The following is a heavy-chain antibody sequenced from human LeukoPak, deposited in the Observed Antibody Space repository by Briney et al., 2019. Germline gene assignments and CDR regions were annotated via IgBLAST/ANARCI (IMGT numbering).Heavy chain of an antibody. CDR1: GFAFSSYG. D-gene: IGHD3-16*01. CDR2: IWYDGSNK. V-gene: IGHV3-33*01. J-gene: IGHJ6*02. CDR3: ARGGGLDV. Sequence: PGGSLRLSCAASGFAFSSYGMHWVRQAPGKGLEWVAVIWYDGSNKYYADSVKGRFTISRDNSKNTLYLQMNSLRAEDTAVYFCARGGGLDVWGQGATVTVSS.